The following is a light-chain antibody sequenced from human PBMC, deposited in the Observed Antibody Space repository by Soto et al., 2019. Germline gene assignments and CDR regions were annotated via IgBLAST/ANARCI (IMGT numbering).Light chain of an antibody. V-gene: IGKV1-5*03. CDR1: QSISTW. CDR2: KAS. J-gene: IGKJ1*01. CDR3: QQYNNYVWT. Sequence: DIQMTQSPSTLSASVGDRVTITCRASQSISTWLAWYQQKPGKAPKLLIYKASDLESGVPSRFSGSASGTEFTLTISSLQPDDFATYYCQQYNNYVWTFGQGTKVEIK.